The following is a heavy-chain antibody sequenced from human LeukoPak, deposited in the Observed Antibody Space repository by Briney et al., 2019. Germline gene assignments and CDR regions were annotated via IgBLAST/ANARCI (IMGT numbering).Heavy chain of an antibody. CDR2: IIPIFATA. D-gene: IGHD5-18*01. J-gene: IGHJ4*02. V-gene: IGHV1-69*13. CDR3: ARGPPGDTAMVSAFDS. CDR1: GGTFSTYT. Sequence: GASVKVSCKASGGTFSTYTISWVRQAPGQGLEWMGGIIPIFATANYAQKFQGRVTITADESTSTAYMDLSSLRSEDTAMYFCARGPPGDTAMVSAFDSWGQGTLVTVSS.